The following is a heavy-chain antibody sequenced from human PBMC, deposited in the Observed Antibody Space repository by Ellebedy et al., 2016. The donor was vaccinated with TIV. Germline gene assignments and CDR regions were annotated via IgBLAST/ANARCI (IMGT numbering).Heavy chain of an antibody. V-gene: IGHV3-23*01. Sequence: PGGSLRLSCAASGFTFSSYAMSRVRQAPGKGLEWVSAISGSGGSTYYADSVKGRFTIPRDNSKNTLYLQMNSLRAEDTAVYYCAKILSYYYDRGNYFDYWGQGTLVTVSS. CDR2: ISGSGGST. J-gene: IGHJ4*02. CDR1: GFTFSSYA. CDR3: AKILSYYYDRGNYFDY. D-gene: IGHD3-22*01.